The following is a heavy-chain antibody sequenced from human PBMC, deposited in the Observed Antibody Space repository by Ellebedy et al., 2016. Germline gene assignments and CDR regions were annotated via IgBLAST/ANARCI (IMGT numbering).Heavy chain of an antibody. V-gene: IGHV1-18*01. CDR2: ISAHNSNT. CDR3: AIGGFNCGRTSCYRATGFDY. Sequence: ASVKVSCXASGYTFTNFGVTWVRQAPGQGLEWMGCISAHNSNTNYAQNLQGRLTMTTDTSTSTAYMELRRLRSDDTAVYYCAIGGFNCGRTSCYRATGFDYWGQGTLVTVSS. CDR1: GYTFTNFG. J-gene: IGHJ4*02. D-gene: IGHD2-2*01.